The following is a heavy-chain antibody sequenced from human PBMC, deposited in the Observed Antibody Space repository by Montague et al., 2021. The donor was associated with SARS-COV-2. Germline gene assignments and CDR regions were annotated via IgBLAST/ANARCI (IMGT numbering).Heavy chain of an antibody. CDR1: GFTFNTYD. J-gene: IGHJ4*03. CDR3: AKDLTVDIVVVVAAIKDSAFYY. Sequence: SLRLSCAASGFTFNTYDMHWVRQAPGKGLEWVAVVSYDGSNKYYADSVKGRFTISRDNSKNTLYLQMNSLRAEDTAVYYCAKDLTVDIVVVVAAIKDSAFYYWGPGTLVTGS. CDR2: VSYDGSNK. V-gene: IGHV3-30*18. D-gene: IGHD2-15*01.